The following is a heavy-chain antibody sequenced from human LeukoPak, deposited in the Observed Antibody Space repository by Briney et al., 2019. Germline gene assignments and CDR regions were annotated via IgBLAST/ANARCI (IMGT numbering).Heavy chain of an antibody. CDR2: IYYSGST. CDR1: GGSISSSSYY. V-gene: IGHV4-39*01. J-gene: IGHJ4*02. CDR3: ARRRTIAVSTRGFDY. D-gene: IGHD1-14*01. Sequence: SETLSLTCTVSGGSISSSSYYWGWIRQPPGKGLEWIGSIYYSGSTYYNPSLKSRVTISVDTSKNQFSLKLSSVTAADTAVYYCARRRTIAVSTRGFDYWGQGTLVTVSS.